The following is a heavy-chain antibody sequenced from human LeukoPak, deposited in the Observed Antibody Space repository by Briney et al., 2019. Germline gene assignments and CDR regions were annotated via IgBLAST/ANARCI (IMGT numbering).Heavy chain of an antibody. CDR3: ARDSFGGSYPNWFDP. Sequence: PGGSLRLSCAASGFTFSSYSMNWVRQAPGKGPEWVSSISSSSYIYYADSVKGRFTISRDNAKNSLYLQMNSLRAEDTAVYYCARDSFGGSYPNWFDPWGQGTLVTVSS. D-gene: IGHD1-26*01. V-gene: IGHV3-21*01. J-gene: IGHJ5*02. CDR2: ISSSSYI. CDR1: GFTFSSYS.